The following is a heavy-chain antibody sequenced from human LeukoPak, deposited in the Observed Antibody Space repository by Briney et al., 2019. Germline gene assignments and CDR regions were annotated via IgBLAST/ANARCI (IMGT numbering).Heavy chain of an antibody. CDR1: GFSFSAYW. Sequence: GGSLRLSCAGSGFSFSAYWMHWVRQLPGKGRVWVSRMNSGGSSISYADSVKGRFTISRDNAKNTLYLQMNSLRLEDTAVYYCARLRGYYDSSDHWGQGTLVTVSS. V-gene: IGHV3-74*01. CDR3: ARLRGYYDSSDH. CDR2: MNSGGSSI. D-gene: IGHD3-22*01. J-gene: IGHJ4*02.